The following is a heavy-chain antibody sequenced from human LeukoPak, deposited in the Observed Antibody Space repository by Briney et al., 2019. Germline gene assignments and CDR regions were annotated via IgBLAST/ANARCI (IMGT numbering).Heavy chain of an antibody. CDR2: ISTNGRTI. D-gene: IGHD3-22*01. V-gene: IGHV3-48*03. Sequence: GGSLRLSCAASGFTFSTYEMNWVRQAPGKGLEWVSYISTNGRTIYYADSVKGRFTISRDNSKNTLYLQMNSLRTEDTAVYYCAKVRRFNVVGDGFDIWGQGTMVTVSS. CDR1: GFTFSTYE. J-gene: IGHJ3*02. CDR3: AKVRRFNVVGDGFDI.